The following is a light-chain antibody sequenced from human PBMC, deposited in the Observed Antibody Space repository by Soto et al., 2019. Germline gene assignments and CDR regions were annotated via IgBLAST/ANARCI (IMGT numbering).Light chain of an antibody. CDR3: AAWDDSLNAFYV. J-gene: IGLJ1*01. V-gene: IGLV1-44*01. CDR2: SNN. CDR1: SSNIGSNT. Sequence: QPVLTQPPSASGTPGRRVTISCSGSSSNIGSNTVNWYQQHPGTAPKLLIYSNNQRPSGVPDRFSGSKSGTSASLAISGLQSEDEADYYCAAWDDSLNAFYVFGTGTKVTVL.